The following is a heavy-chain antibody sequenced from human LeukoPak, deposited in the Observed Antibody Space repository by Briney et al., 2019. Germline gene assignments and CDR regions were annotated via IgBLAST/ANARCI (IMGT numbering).Heavy chain of an antibody. CDR2: ISAYNGNT. CDR1: GGTFSSYG. D-gene: IGHD3-10*01. Sequence: ASVKVSCKASGGTFSSYGISWVRQAPGQGLEWMGWISAYNGNTNYAQKLQGRVTMTTDTSTSTAYMELRSLRSDDTAVYYCAREGLRGGESYYYHGMDVWGQGTTVTVSS. V-gene: IGHV1-18*01. CDR3: AREGLRGGESYYYHGMDV. J-gene: IGHJ6*02.